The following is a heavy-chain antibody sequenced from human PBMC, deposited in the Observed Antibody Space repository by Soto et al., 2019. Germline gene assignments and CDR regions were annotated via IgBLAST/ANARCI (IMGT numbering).Heavy chain of an antibody. Sequence: ETLSLTCTVSGGSISSSTYYWGWMRQPPGKGLEWIASFFIGGNTYYNPSLKSRVTISVDTSNNQLSLKLRSVTAADTAVYYCARHDGFSSGWIFDYWGHGTLVTVSS. D-gene: IGHD6-19*01. CDR3: ARHDGFSSGWIFDY. J-gene: IGHJ4*01. V-gene: IGHV4-39*01. CDR2: FFIGGNT. CDR1: GGSISSSTYY.